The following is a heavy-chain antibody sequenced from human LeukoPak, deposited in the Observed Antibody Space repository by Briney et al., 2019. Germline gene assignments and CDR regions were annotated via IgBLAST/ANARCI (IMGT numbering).Heavy chain of an antibody. CDR1: GGSISSGGYY. CDR3: ARDRSGEYYFDY. Sequence: SQTLSLTCTVSGGSISSGGYYWSWIRQHPGKGLEWIGYIYYSGSTYYNPSLKSRVTISVDTSKNQSSLKLSSVTAADTAVYYCARDRSGEYYFDYWGQGTLVTVSS. V-gene: IGHV4-31*03. D-gene: IGHD3-10*01. J-gene: IGHJ4*02. CDR2: IYYSGST.